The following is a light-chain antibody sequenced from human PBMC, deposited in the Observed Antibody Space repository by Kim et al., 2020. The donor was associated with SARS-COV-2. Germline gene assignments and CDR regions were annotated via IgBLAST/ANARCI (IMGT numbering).Light chain of an antibody. Sequence: SYELTQPPSVSVSPGQTASITCPADTSGAKPACWHQQKPGHSPVLVLYHDSKRPSGIPERFSGSNSGNTATLTISGTHATAEADHYCQARDRSTVVFGRG. CDR2: HDS. CDR1: TSGAKP. V-gene: IGLV3-1*01. J-gene: IGLJ2*01. CDR3: QARDRSTVV.